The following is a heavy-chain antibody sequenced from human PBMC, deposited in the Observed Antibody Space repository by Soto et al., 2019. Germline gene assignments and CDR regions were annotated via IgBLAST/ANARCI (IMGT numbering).Heavy chain of an antibody. CDR1: GFTFSRYA. D-gene: IGHD5-12*01. J-gene: IGHJ4*02. Sequence: QPGGSLRLSCAASGFTFSRYAMGWVRQAPGKGLEWVSAISGSGGSTYYADSVKGRFTCSRDNSKNTLSLQMISLRAEDTAVYYCAKDGLIVATTLDSWGQGTLVTVSS. CDR2: ISGSGGST. CDR3: AKDGLIVATTLDS. V-gene: IGHV3-23*01.